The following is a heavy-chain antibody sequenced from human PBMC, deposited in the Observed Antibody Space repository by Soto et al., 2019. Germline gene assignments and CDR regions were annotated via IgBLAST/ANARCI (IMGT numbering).Heavy chain of an antibody. CDR2: ISGGGTSI. V-gene: IGHV3-11*01. J-gene: IGHJ6*02. Sequence: PGESLKISCAASTFTFSDYYMSWIRQAPGKGLEWVSYISGGGTSIYYADSVKGRFSVSRDNAKTSLYLQMNSLRAEDTAVYYCAKLGSLGHPYYYGMDVWGPGTTVTVSS. CDR3: AKLGSLGHPYYYGMDV. D-gene: IGHD3-16*01. CDR1: TFTFSDYY.